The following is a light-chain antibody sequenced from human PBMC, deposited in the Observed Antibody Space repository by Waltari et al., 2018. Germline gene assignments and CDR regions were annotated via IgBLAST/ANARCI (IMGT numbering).Light chain of an antibody. CDR1: QSVSNS. CDR3: QQRNIWPLT. V-gene: IGKV3-11*01. Sequence: EVVLTQSPATLSLSPGEGATLSCRASQSVSNSFTWYQQKPGQPPRLLIYDTSNRASGIPARFSASGSGTDFTLSITSLEPEDFAVYYCQQRNIWPLTFGGGTKVEIK. CDR2: DTS. J-gene: IGKJ4*01.